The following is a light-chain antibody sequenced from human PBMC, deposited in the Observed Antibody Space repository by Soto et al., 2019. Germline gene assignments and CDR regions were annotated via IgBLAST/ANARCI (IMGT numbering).Light chain of an antibody. CDR1: QSVSSSH. J-gene: IGKJ5*01. CDR2: GAS. CDR3: QQYNNWPIT. V-gene: IGKV3-15*01. Sequence: EIVLTQSPGTLSLSPGERATLSCRASQSVSSSHLAWYQQKPGQAPRLLIYGASTRATGIPARFSGSGSGTEFTLTISSLQSEDFEVYYCQQYNNWPITFGQGTRLEIK.